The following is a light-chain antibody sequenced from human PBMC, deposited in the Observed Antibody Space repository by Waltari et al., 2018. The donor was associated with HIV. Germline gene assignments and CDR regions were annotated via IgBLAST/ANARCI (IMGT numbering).Light chain of an antibody. J-gene: IGKJ4*01. CDR3: RRTGTSPWVT. CDR2: GAS. CDR1: HNLTNNF. Sequence: ELVLPQSPGALSLSPGERASLFCRASHNLTNNFLAWYQHKRCESARLHGYGASVRATGIPDRFSGSGSGTESVLTISRLEAEDFAIYYCRRTGTSPWVTFGGGTTV. V-gene: IGKV3-20*01.